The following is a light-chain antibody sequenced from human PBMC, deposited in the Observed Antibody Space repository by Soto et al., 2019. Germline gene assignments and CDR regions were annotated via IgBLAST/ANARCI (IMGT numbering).Light chain of an antibody. V-gene: IGKV3-20*01. CDR2: GAS. CDR1: ESVSTN. J-gene: IGKJ1*01. Sequence: ETVMTQSPATLSVSPGERAARSCRTSESVSTNLAWYQQKPGQAPRLLIYGASSRATGIPDRFSGSGSGTDFTLTISRLEPEDFAVYYCQQYGSSGTFGQGTKVDI. CDR3: QQYGSSGT.